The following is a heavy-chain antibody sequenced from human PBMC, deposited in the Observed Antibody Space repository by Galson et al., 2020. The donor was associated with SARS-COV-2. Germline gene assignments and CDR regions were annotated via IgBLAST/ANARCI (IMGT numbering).Heavy chain of an antibody. CDR1: GFTFSSYA. CDR2: ISGSGGST. V-gene: IGHV3-23*01. CDR3: AKDYGGYLGY. J-gene: IGHJ4*02. D-gene: IGHD5-12*01. Sequence: GEPLKISCAASGFTFSSYAMSWVRQAPGKGLEWVSAISGSGGSTYYADSVKGRFTISRDNSKNTLYLQMNSLRAEDTAVYYCAKDYGGYLGYWGQGTLVTVSS.